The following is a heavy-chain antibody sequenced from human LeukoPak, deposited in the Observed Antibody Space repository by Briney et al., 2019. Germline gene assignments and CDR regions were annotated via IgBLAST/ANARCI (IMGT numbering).Heavy chain of an antibody. CDR1: GFTISSYG. V-gene: IGHV3-33*01. CDR3: AIVGYLSIAAAGPYFDY. J-gene: IGHJ4*02. CDR2: LWYDGSNK. D-gene: IGHD6-13*01. Sequence: EGSLRLSCAASGFTISSYGMHWVRQAPGKGLEWVAVLWYDGSNKYYADSVKGRFTISRDNSKNTLYLQMNSLRAEDTAVYYCAIVGYLSIAAAGPYFDYWGQGTLVTVSS.